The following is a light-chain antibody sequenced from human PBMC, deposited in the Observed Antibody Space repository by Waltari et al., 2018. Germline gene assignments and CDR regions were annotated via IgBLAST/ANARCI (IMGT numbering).Light chain of an antibody. V-gene: IGKV1-5*03. CDR2: KAS. CDR3: QQYNSYWT. Sequence: DIEMTQSPSTLSASVGDRVRSSCRATQSISSWLAWYQQKPGKAPKLLIYKASSLESGVPSRFSGSGSGTEFTLTISSLQPDDFATYYCQQYNSYWTFGQGTKVEIK. CDR1: QSISSW. J-gene: IGKJ1*01.